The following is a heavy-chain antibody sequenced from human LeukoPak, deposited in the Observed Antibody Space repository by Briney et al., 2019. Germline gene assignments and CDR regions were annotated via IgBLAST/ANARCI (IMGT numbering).Heavy chain of an antibody. V-gene: IGHV1-69-2*01. D-gene: IGHD6-19*01. CDR1: GYTFTDYY. J-gene: IGHJ4*02. CDR3: ATGIAVAGIPYYFDY. Sequence: GATVKISCKVSGYTFTDYYMHWVQQAPGKGLEWMGLVDPGDGETIYAEKFQGRVTITADTSTDTAYMELSSLRSEDTAVYYCATGIAVAGIPYYFDYWGQGTLVTVSS. CDR2: VDPGDGET.